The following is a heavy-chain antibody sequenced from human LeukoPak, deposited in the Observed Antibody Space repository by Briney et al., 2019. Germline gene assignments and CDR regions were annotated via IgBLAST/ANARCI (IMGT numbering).Heavy chain of an antibody. CDR3: AKLVGATVVVDY. CDR1: GFTFSSYA. Sequence: GGSLRLSCTASGFTFSSYAIHWVRQAPGKGLEWVAVISYDGSNKYYADSVKGRFTISRDNSKNTLYLQMNSLRAEDTAVYYCAKLVGATVVVDYWGQGTLVTVSS. CDR2: ISYDGSNK. J-gene: IGHJ4*02. V-gene: IGHV3-30*18. D-gene: IGHD1-26*01.